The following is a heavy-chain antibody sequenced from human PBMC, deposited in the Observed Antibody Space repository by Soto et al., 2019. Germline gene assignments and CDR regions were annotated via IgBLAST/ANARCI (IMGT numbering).Heavy chain of an antibody. CDR2: IYPGDSDT. CDR1: GYTFTNYW. D-gene: IGHD2-2*01. CDR3: ARHLGYCSTTSCYGAFEI. J-gene: IGHJ3*02. Sequence: GESLKISCKGSGYTFTNYWIGWVRQMPGKVLEWMGIIYPGDSDTRYSPSFQGQVTISADKSTSTAYLQWSSLKASDTAMYYCARHLGYCSTTSCYGAFEIWGQGXMVTVSS. V-gene: IGHV5-51*01.